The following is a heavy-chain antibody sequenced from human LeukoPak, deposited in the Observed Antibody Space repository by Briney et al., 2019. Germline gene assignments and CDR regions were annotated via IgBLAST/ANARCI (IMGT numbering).Heavy chain of an antibody. Sequence: RTSETLSLTCTVSGVSISSSSYYWGWIRQPPGKGLEWIGSIYYSGSTYYNPSLKSRVTISVDTSKNQFSLKLSSVTAADTAVYYCARFKSQWLVQIDYWGQGTLVTVSS. D-gene: IGHD6-19*01. J-gene: IGHJ4*02. CDR1: GVSISSSSYY. CDR2: IYYSGST. CDR3: ARFKSQWLVQIDY. V-gene: IGHV4-39*07.